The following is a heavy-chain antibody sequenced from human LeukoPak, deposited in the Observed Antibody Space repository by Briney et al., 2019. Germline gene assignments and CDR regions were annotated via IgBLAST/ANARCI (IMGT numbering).Heavy chain of an antibody. D-gene: IGHD3-9*01. V-gene: IGHV3-49*04. CDR2: SRSKAYGGTT. CDR1: GFTFGDYA. Sequence: GRTLRLSCTASGFTFGDYAMSWVRQAPGKGLEWVGFSRSKAYGGTTEYAASVKGRFTISRDDSKSIAYLQMNSLKTEDTAVYYCTRADSITTFAGGYWGQGTLVTVSS. J-gene: IGHJ4*02. CDR3: TRADSITTFAGGY.